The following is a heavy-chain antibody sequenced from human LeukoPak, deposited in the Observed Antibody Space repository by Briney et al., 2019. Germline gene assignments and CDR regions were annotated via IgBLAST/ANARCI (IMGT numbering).Heavy chain of an antibody. D-gene: IGHD5-12*01. CDR2: IWYDGSNK. V-gene: IGHV3-33*06. CDR3: AKILYSGYDYYFDY. J-gene: IGHJ4*02. CDR1: GFTFSSYG. Sequence: PGGSLRLSCAASGFTFSSYGMHWVRQAPGKGLEWVAVIWYDGSNKYYADSVKGRFTISRDNSKNTLYLQMNSLRAEDTAVYYCAKILYSGYDYYFDYWGQGTLVTVSS.